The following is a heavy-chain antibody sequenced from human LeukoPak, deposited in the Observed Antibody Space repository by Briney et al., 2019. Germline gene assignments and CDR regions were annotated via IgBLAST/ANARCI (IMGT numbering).Heavy chain of an antibody. CDR1: GGSISSYY. CDR3: ATSTVVTLWGFDP. D-gene: IGHD4-23*01. Sequence: SETLSLTCTVSGGSISSYYWSWIRQPPGKGLEWIGYIYYSGSTNYNPSLKSRVTISVDTSKNQFSLKLSSVTAADTAVYYCATSTVVTLWGFDPWGQGTLVTVSS. V-gene: IGHV4-59*12. CDR2: IYYSGST. J-gene: IGHJ5*02.